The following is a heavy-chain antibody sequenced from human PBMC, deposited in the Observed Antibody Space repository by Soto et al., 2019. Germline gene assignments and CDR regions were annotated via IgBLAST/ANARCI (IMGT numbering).Heavy chain of an antibody. Sequence: PGGSLRLSCAASGFTFSNYEMNWVRQAPGKGLEWVSHISSSGTTKYYADSVKGRFTISRDNAKNSMYLQINSLRVEDTAVYHCARGWSDFWSATGFFDYWGRGTLVTVSS. CDR2: ISSSGTTK. V-gene: IGHV3-48*03. CDR3: ARGWSDFWSATGFFDY. CDR1: GFTFSNYE. D-gene: IGHD3-3*01. J-gene: IGHJ4*02.